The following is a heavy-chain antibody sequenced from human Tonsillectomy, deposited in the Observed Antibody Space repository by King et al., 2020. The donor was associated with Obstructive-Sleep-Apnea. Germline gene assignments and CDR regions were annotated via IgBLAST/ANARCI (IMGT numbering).Heavy chain of an antibody. CDR3: AKDSDVMALDY. CDR1: GFTFSSYG. J-gene: IGHJ4*02. V-gene: IGHV3-30*18. D-gene: IGHD2-8*01. CDR2: ISYDGRNK. Sequence: VQLVESGGGVVQPGRSLRLSCAASGFTFSSYGMHWVRQAPGKGLEWVAVISYDGRNKYYADSVKDRLTIYRDNYKNRLYLQMNSLRAEHTAVYYCAKDSDVMALDYWGQGTLVTVSS.